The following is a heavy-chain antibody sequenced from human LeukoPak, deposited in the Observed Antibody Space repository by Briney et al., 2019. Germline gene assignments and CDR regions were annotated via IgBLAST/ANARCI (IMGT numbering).Heavy chain of an antibody. CDR3: ARSWGYSSSTPHAFDI. CDR1: GYIFTGYY. CDR2: INPNSGGT. J-gene: IGHJ3*02. V-gene: IGHV1-2*02. Sequence: ASVKVSCKASGYIFTGYYMHWVRQAPGQGLEWMGWINPNSGGTNYAQKFQGRVTMTRDTSISTAYMELSRLRSDDTAVYYCARSWGYSSSTPHAFDIWGQGTMVTVSS. D-gene: IGHD6-13*01.